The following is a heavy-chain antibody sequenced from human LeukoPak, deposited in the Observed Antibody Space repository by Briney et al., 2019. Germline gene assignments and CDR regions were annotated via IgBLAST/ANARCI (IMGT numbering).Heavy chain of an antibody. V-gene: IGHV6-1*01. J-gene: IGHJ5*02. CDR2: TYCRSKWYY. D-gene: IGHD2-15*01. Sequence: SQTLSLTCAISGDSVSSNSAAWNWIRQSPSRGLEWLGRTYCRSKWYYDYAVSVKSRITINPDTSKNHFSLQLKSVTPEDAAVYYCVRAVAAGPHWFDPWGQGTLVTVSS. CDR3: VRAVAAGPHWFDP. CDR1: GDSVSSNSAA.